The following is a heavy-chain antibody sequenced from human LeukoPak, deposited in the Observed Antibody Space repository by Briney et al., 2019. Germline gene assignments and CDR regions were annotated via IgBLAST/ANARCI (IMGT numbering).Heavy chain of an antibody. CDR3: ARSGSDFDY. Sequence: GGSLRLSCAASGFTFSNYWMSWVRQTPGKGLEWVANIKQDGSEKYYVDSVKGRFTLSRDNAKNSLYLQMNSLRAEDTAVYYCARSGSDFDYWGQGTLVSVSS. CDR1: GFTFSNYW. V-gene: IGHV3-7*01. J-gene: IGHJ4*02. CDR2: IKQDGSEK. D-gene: IGHD3-3*01.